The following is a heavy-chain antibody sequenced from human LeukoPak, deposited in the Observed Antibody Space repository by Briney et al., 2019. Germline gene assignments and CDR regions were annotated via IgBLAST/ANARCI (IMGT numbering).Heavy chain of an antibody. CDR1: GYSFTSCW. Sequence: GESLKISCKGSGYSFTSCWISWVRQMPGKGLEWMGRIDPSDSYTNYSPSFQGHVTISADKSISTAYLQWSSLKASDTAMYYCARRVVATNYYGMDVWGQGTTVTVSS. CDR2: IDPSDSYT. V-gene: IGHV5-10-1*01. J-gene: IGHJ6*02. CDR3: ARRVVATNYYGMDV. D-gene: IGHD5-12*01.